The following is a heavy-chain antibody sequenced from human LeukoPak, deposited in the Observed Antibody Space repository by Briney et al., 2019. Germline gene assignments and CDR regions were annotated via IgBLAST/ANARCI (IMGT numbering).Heavy chain of an antibody. D-gene: IGHD3-16*01. V-gene: IGHV3-23*01. CDR2: ISGSGGNT. J-gene: IGHJ5*02. Sequence: GGSLRLSCAASGFTFSSHGMNWVRQAPGKGLEGGSGISGSGGNTYYADSVKGRFTSSRDNSKNTLYLQMNSLRAEDTAVYYCAKDDNYIRFLSWGQGTLVTVSS. CDR3: AKDDNYIRFLS. CDR1: GFTFSSHG.